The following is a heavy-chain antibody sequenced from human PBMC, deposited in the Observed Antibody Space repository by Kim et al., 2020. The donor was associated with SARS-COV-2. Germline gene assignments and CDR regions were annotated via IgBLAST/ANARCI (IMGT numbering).Heavy chain of an antibody. CDR2: IDPSDSYT. Sequence: GESLKISCKGSGYSFTSYWISWVRQMPGKGLEWMGRIDPSDSYTNYSPSFQGHVTISADKSISTAYLQWSSLKASDTAMYYCARRYCSSTSCLKWGQGTLVTVSS. V-gene: IGHV5-10-1*01. CDR3: ARRYCSSTSCLK. J-gene: IGHJ4*02. CDR1: GYSFTSYW. D-gene: IGHD2-2*01.